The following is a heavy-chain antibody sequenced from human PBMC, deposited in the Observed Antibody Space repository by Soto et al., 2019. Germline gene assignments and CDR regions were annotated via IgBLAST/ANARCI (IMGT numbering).Heavy chain of an antibody. D-gene: IGHD2-21*02. CDR2: INHSGST. CDR3: ARMKPRPMTLDY. V-gene: IGHV4-34*01. CDR1: GGSFSGYY. Sequence: PSETLSLTCAVYGGSFSGYYWTWIRQPPGTGLEWIGEINHSGSTNYNPSLKSRVTISVDTSKNQFSLKLSSVTAADTAVYYCARMKPRPMTLDYWGQGTLVTVSS. J-gene: IGHJ4*02.